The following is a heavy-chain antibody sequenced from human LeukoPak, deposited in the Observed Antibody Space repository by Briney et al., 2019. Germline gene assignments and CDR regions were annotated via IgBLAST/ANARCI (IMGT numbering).Heavy chain of an antibody. CDR3: ARHLPPTVTREDGMDV. Sequence: KPSETLSLTCTVSGGSISSYYWSWIRQPPGKGLEWIGYIYYSGSTNYNPSLKSRVTISVDTSKNQFSLKLSSVTAADTAVYYCARHLPPTVTREDGMDVWGQGTLVTVSS. D-gene: IGHD4-17*01. CDR2: IYYSGST. CDR1: GGSISSYY. J-gene: IGHJ6*02. V-gene: IGHV4-59*08.